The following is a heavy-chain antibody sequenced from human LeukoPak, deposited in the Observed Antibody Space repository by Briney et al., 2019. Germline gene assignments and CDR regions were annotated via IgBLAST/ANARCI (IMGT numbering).Heavy chain of an antibody. J-gene: IGHJ4*02. CDR2: ISTGSSTI. D-gene: IGHD1-1*01. CDR1: GLTFSSYS. Sequence: GGSLRLSCAASGLTFSSYSMNLVRQAPGKRLEWASYISTGSSTIYYADFVRGRFTFSRDNAKKSLYLQMKSLRAEDTAVYYCARDTRGFGYWGQGTLVTVSS. V-gene: IGHV3-48*01. CDR3: ARDTRGFGY.